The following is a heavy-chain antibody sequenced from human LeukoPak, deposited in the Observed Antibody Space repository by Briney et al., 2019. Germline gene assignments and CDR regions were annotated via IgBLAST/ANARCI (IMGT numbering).Heavy chain of an antibody. CDR3: AKDRHVYYDILSSYVSRFDS. CDR1: GFTFSSYE. Sequence: GGSLRLSCAASGFTFSSYEMNWVRQAPGKGLEWVSYISSSGSTIYYADSVKGRFTISRDNSKNTLHLQMNSLRAEDTAVYFCAKDRHVYYDILSSYVSRFDSWGQGTLVTVSS. V-gene: IGHV3-48*03. CDR2: ISSSGSTI. J-gene: IGHJ4*02. D-gene: IGHD3-9*01.